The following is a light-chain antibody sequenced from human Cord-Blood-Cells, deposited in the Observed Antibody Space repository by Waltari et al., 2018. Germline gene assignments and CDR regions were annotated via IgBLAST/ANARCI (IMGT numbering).Light chain of an antibody. J-gene: IGKJ3*01. CDR1: QSVSSSY. CDR2: GAS. V-gene: IGKV3-20*01. Sequence: EIVLTQSPGTLPLSPGESATLSCRAIQSVSSSYLAWYQQKPGQAPRLLIYGASSRATGIPDRFSGSGSGTDFTLTISRLEPEDFAVYYCQQYGSSFTFGPGTKVDIK. CDR3: QQYGSSFT.